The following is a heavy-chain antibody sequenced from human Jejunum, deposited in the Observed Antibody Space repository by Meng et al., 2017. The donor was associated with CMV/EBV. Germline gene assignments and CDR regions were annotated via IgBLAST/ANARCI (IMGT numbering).Heavy chain of an antibody. D-gene: IGHD3-16*01. CDR2: VIPMFPTR. J-gene: IGHJ6*02. Sequence: RSVAISWGRQAPGQGLEWMGAVIPMFPTRKYAQKFQGRVTFTTDESTTTAHMELSSLRSEDTAVYYCARDLRGSGLLDYYYGLDVWGQGTTVTVSS. CDR3: ARDLRGSGLLDYYYGLDV. CDR1: RSVA. V-gene: IGHV1-69*05.